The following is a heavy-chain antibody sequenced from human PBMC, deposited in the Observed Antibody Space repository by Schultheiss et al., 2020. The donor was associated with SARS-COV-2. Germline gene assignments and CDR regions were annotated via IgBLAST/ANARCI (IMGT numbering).Heavy chain of an antibody. D-gene: IGHD3-3*01. CDR2: INHSGST. V-gene: IGHV4-39*01. CDR3: ARVRRDFGVADYYYGMDV. J-gene: IGHJ6*02. Sequence: SETLSLTCTVSGGSISSGGYYWSWIRQPPGKGLEWIGEINHSGSTNYNPSLKSRVTISRDTSKNQFSLNLSSVTAADTAVYYCARVRRDFGVADYYYGMDVWGQGTTVTVSS. CDR1: GGSISSGGYY.